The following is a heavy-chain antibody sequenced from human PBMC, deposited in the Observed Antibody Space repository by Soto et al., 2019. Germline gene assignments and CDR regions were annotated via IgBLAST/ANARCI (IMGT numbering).Heavy chain of an antibody. CDR1: GFDLSAYT. CDR2: LSPGGGNK. Sequence: QIQLVQSGGGVVPPGGSMTLSCVASGFDLSAYTMVWVRQAPGKGLQWVAELSPGGGNKYYADSLRGRFAILSDTANNTVLFLLLRVRPEDTAVYYCAKTADSYYLDYWGQGTQVAVSA. J-gene: IGHJ4*02. D-gene: IGHD2-21*02. V-gene: IGHV3-30*18. CDR3: AKTADSYYLDY.